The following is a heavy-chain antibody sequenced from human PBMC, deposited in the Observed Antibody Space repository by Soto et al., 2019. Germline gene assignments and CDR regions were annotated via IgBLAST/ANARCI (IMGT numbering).Heavy chain of an antibody. J-gene: IGHJ6*02. V-gene: IGHV3-23*01. D-gene: IGHD1-26*01. CDR3: VKDVFGALRFGMDF. CDR2: ISGRGATT. Sequence: GGYLRLSSEAAGFTFSSYAINWVRQAPGKGLEWVSAISGRGATTYYADSVKGRFTISRDNSKNTLYLQMNSLRPEDAAVYYCVKDVFGALRFGMDFWGQGTTVTVS. CDR1: GFTFSSYA.